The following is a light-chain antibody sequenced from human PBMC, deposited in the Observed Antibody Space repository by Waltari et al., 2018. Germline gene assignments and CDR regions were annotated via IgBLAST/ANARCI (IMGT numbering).Light chain of an antibody. J-gene: IGLJ2*01. CDR3: CSYAGGYTMA. CDR1: SSAVGGYTY. V-gene: IGLV2-11*02. Sequence: QSPLNQPRSVSGFPRQSAPLSCTGTSSAVGGYTYVPWHQQHPGKPPKLIIFDVSERPSGVPDRFSGSKSGNTASLTISGLQAEDEADYYCCSYAGGYTMAVGGGTKLTVL. CDR2: DVS.